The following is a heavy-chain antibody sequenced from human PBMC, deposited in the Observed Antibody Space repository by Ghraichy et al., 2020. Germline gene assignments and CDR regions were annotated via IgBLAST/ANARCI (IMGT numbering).Heavy chain of an antibody. CDR1: GFTFNTYA. V-gene: IGHV3-21*01. D-gene: IGHD6-13*01. Sequence: GGSLRLSCAASGFTFNTYAINWVRQAPGKGLEWVSSISSSSTYIYYADSVKGRFTISRDNAKNSLYLQMNSLRADDTAVYYCARVGLADSSGWFKYFQHWGQGTLVTVSS. CDR2: ISSSSTYI. CDR3: ARVGLADSSGWFKYFQH. J-gene: IGHJ1*01.